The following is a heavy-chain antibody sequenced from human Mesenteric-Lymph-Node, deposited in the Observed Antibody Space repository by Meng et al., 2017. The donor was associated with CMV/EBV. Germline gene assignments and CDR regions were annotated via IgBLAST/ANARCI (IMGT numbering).Heavy chain of an antibody. J-gene: IGHJ4*02. D-gene: IGHD3-9*01. CDR2: INHSGST. Sequence: QVQLRQWGPGLLKPSETLSVTCAVYGGSFSGYYWNWIRQSPEKGLEWIGEINHSGSTTYNPSFTSRIIISVDTSTNQISPNMSSVTAADTAVYYCARGSSYDILTGYFDYWGQGALVTVSS. CDR3: ARGSSYDILTGYFDY. CDR1: GGSFSGYY. V-gene: IGHV4-34*01.